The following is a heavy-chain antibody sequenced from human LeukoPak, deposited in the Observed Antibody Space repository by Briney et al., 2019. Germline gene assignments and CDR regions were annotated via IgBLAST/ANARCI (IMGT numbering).Heavy chain of an antibody. V-gene: IGHV4-39*01. CDR1: GGSISSSSYY. D-gene: IGHD3-22*01. CDR2: VYYSGST. Sequence: PSETLSLTCTVSGGSISSSSYYWGWIRQPPGKGLEWIGSVYYSGSTYYNPSLKSRVTISVDTSKNQFSLELSSVTAADTAVYYCARHQAYYDSSGTYYFDYWGQGTLVTVSS. J-gene: IGHJ4*02. CDR3: ARHQAYYDSSGTYYFDY.